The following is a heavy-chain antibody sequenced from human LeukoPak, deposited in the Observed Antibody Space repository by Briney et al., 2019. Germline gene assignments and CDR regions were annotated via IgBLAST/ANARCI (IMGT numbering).Heavy chain of an antibody. CDR1: GGSISSGGYY. CDR2: IYYSGST. V-gene: IGHV4-31*03. Sequence: SQTLSLTCTVSGGSISSGGYYWSWTRQHPGKGLEWIGYIYYSGSTYYNPSLKSRVTISVDTSKNQFSLKLSSVTAADTAVYYCARVAYYYYGMDVWGQGTTVTVSS. J-gene: IGHJ6*02. CDR3: ARVAYYYYGMDV.